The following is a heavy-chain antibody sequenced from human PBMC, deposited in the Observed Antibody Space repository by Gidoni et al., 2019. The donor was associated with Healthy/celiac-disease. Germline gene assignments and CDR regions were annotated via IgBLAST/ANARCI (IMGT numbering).Heavy chain of an antibody. CDR2: INPNGGGT. J-gene: IGHJ3*02. V-gene: IGHV1-2*02. D-gene: IGHD1-26*01. CDR3: ARQSGSYPGYAFDI. Sequence: QVQLVQSGAEVKKPGASVKVSCQASGYTCTGYYMHWVRQAPGQGLEWMGWINPNGGGTNYAQKFEGRVTMTRDTSISTAYMELSRLRSDDTAVYYCARQSGSYPGYAFDIWGQGTMVTVSS. CDR1: GYTCTGYY.